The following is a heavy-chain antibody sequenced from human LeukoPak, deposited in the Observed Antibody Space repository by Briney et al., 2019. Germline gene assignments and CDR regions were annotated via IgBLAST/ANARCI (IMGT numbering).Heavy chain of an antibody. D-gene: IGHD6-13*01. CDR2: IYTSGST. Sequence: SETLSLTCTVSGGSISSSSYYWSWIRQPAGKRLEWIGRIYTSGSTNYNPSLKSRVTMSVDTSKNQFSLKLSSVTAADTAVYYCARVYYSNSYDYWYFDLWGRGTLVTVSS. CDR1: GGSISSSSYY. V-gene: IGHV4-61*02. J-gene: IGHJ2*01. CDR3: ARVYYSNSYDYWYFDL.